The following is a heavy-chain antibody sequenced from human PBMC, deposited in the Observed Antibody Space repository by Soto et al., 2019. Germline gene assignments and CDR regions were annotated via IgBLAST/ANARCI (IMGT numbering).Heavy chain of an antibody. CDR2: IYHNGIT. Sequence: SETLSLTCAVSGASISRGGSSWSWIRQAPGTGLEWIGYIYHNGITNYNPSLKSRVTISVDKSQNQFSLSLNFVTAADTAVYYCARGLAARGSYGLDVWGQGTTVTVSS. D-gene: IGHD3-10*01. CDR3: ARGLAARGSYGLDV. CDR1: GASISRGGSS. V-gene: IGHV4-30-2*01. J-gene: IGHJ6*02.